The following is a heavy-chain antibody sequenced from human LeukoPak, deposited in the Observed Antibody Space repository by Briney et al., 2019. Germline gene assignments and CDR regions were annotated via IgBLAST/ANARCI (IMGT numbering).Heavy chain of an antibody. D-gene: IGHD6-6*01. J-gene: IGHJ4*02. CDR3: ARVEGLSEYSSSTTRSTDDY. CDR1: GFTFSSYS. V-gene: IGHV3-21*01. CDR2: ISSSSSYI. Sequence: PGGSLRLSCAASGFTFSSYSMNWVRQAPGKGLEWVSSISSSSSYIYYADSVKGRFTISRDNAKNSLYLQMNSLRAEDTAVYYCARVEGLSEYSSSTTRSTDDYWGQGTLVTVSS.